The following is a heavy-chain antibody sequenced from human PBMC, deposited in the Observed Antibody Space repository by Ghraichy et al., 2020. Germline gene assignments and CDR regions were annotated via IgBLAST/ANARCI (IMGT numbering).Heavy chain of an antibody. CDR3: ASSTGGAVAVTNFDY. Sequence: SVKVSCKASGGTFSSYTISWVRQAPGQGLEWMGRIIPILGIANYAQKFQGRVTITADKSTSTAYMELSSLRSEDTAVYYCASSTGGAVAVTNFDYWGQGTLVTVSS. CDR1: GGTFSSYT. D-gene: IGHD6-19*01. V-gene: IGHV1-69*02. J-gene: IGHJ4*02. CDR2: IIPILGIA.